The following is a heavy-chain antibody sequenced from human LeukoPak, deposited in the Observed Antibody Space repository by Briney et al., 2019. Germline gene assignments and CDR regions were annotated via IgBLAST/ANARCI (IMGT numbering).Heavy chain of an antibody. V-gene: IGHV4-39*01. CDR3: ARREGYFDY. CDR2: IYYSGST. J-gene: IGHJ4*02. Sequence: PSETLSLTCTVSGGSISRSSCYWGWIRQPPGKGLEWIVSIYYSGSTYYNPSLKSRVTISLDTSKSQFSLKLSSVTAADTAIYYCARREGYFDYWGQGNLVTVSS. CDR1: GGSISRSSCY.